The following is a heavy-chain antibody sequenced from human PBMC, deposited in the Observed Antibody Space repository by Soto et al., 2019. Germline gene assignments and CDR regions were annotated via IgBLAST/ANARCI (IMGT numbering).Heavy chain of an antibody. CDR2: IYLGGSI. Sequence: SQTLSLTCSVSGGSISSGYWTWIRHPPGKGLERIGYIYLGGSINYNPSLKSRVIISVDTAKNQFSLSLSSVTAADTAVYYCARRYGGAFDIWGQGTMVT. J-gene: IGHJ3*02. V-gene: IGHV4-59*01. D-gene: IGHD3-10*01. CDR1: GGSISSGY. CDR3: ARRYGGAFDI.